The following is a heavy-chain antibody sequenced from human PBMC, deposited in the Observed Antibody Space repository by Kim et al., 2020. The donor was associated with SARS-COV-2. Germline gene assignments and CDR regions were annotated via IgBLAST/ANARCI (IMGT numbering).Heavy chain of an antibody. CDR1: GHTFSTYD. CDR3: ARGHDYVDFGFYSWFDP. J-gene: IGHJ5*02. Sequence: ASVKVSCKAPGHTFSTYDFNWVRQATGHGLEWMGSMNPSSGNAVYAQKFQGRISMTRDTSISTAYMELSSLRSEDTASYFCARGHDYVDFGFYSWFDPWGQGTLVTVSS. V-gene: IGHV1-8*01. D-gene: IGHD4-17*01. CDR2: MNPSSGNA.